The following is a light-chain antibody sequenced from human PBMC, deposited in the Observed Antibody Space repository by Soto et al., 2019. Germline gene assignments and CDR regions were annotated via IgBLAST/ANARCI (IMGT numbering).Light chain of an antibody. Sequence: EIXXTQSPGTLSLSPGERATLSCRASQSVSSNYLAWYQQKPGQAPRLLIYGASSRATGIPDRFSGSGSGTDFTLTISRLEPEDFAVYYCQQYSYSPLTFGGGTKVEVK. V-gene: IGKV3-20*01. CDR2: GAS. CDR3: QQYSYSPLT. J-gene: IGKJ4*01. CDR1: QSVSSNY.